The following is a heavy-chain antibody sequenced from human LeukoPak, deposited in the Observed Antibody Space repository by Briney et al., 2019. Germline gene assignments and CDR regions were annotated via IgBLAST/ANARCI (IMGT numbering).Heavy chain of an antibody. D-gene: IGHD3-16*01. Sequence: GGSLRLSCAASGFSFSNYDMHWVRQAQGKGLEWVAFIRYDGSNKYYADSVKGRFTISRDNSKNTLYLQMNSLRAEDTAVYYCAKGLGGVTPYYMDVWGKGTTVTVSS. V-gene: IGHV3-30*02. CDR3: AKGLGGVTPYYMDV. CDR2: IRYDGSNK. J-gene: IGHJ6*03. CDR1: GFSFSNYD.